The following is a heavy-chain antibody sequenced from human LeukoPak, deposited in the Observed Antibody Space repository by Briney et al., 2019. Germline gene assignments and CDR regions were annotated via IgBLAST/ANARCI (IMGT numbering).Heavy chain of an antibody. Sequence: GGSLRLSCAASGFTFSSYAMSWVRQAPGKGLEWVSAISGSGGSTYYADSVKGRFTISRDNSKNTLNLQMNSLRAEDTAVYYCAKPQSSEWLRLGGVDYWGQGTLVTVSS. J-gene: IGHJ4*02. CDR3: AKPQSSEWLRLGGVDY. CDR1: GFTFSSYA. CDR2: ISGSGGST. V-gene: IGHV3-23*01. D-gene: IGHD5-12*01.